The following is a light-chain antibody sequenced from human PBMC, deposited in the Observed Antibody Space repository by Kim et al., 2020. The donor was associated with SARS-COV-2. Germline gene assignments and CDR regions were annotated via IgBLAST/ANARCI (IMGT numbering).Light chain of an antibody. CDR1: SSNIGSNT. Sequence: GQGVTVSCSGSSSNIGSNTVHWYQQHPGTAPKLLIYNDNQRPSGVPDRFSGSNSGTSASLAISGLQSADEADYYCAAWDDSLNGWVFGGGTQLTVL. V-gene: IGLV1-44*01. CDR3: AAWDDSLNGWV. J-gene: IGLJ3*02. CDR2: NDN.